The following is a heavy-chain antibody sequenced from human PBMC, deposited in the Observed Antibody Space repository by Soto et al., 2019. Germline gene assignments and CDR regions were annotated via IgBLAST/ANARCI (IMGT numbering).Heavy chain of an antibody. CDR2: IYPGDSDT. CDR1: GYSFTSYW. Sequence: ESLKISCKGSGYSFTSYWIGWVRQMPGKGLEWMGIIYPGDSDTRYSPSFQGQVTISADKSISTAYLQWSSLKASDTAMYYCARGSNVYYDFWSGYGYYYYGMDVWGQGTTVTVSS. D-gene: IGHD3-3*01. CDR3: ARGSNVYYDFWSGYGYYYYGMDV. J-gene: IGHJ6*02. V-gene: IGHV5-51*01.